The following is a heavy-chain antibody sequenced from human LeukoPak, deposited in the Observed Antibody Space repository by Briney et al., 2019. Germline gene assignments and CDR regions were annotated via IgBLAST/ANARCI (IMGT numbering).Heavy chain of an antibody. J-gene: IGHJ6*02. CDR2: IYYSGST. V-gene: IGHV4-59*01. CDR3: ARAEGLWFGEPTWPYGMDV. Sequence: SETLSLTCTDPGGSISSYYWSWIRQPPGKGLEWIGYIYYSGSTNYTPSLKSRVTISVDTSKNQFSLKLSSVTAADTAVYYCARAEGLWFGEPTWPYGMDVWGQGTTVTVSS. D-gene: IGHD3-10*01. CDR1: GGSISSYY.